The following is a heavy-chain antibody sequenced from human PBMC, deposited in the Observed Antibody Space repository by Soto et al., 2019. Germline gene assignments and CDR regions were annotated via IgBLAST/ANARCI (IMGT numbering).Heavy chain of an antibody. CDR2: ISSSSSTI. Sequence: PGGSLRLSCAASGFTFSSYSMNWVRQAPGKGLERVSYISSSSSTIYYEDSVKGRFTISRDNAKNSLYLQMNSLRAEDTAVYYFARESGAGSSTVTLNWFDPWGQGTLVTVSS. V-gene: IGHV3-48*01. D-gene: IGHD4-17*01. CDR3: ARESGAGSSTVTLNWFDP. CDR1: GFTFSSYS. J-gene: IGHJ5*02.